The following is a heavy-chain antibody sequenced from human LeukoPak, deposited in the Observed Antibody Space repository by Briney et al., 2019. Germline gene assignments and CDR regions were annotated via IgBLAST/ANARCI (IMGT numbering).Heavy chain of an antibody. D-gene: IGHD1-26*01. CDR2: INPNSGGT. J-gene: IGHJ4*02. V-gene: IGHV1-2*02. CDR1: GYTFIDYY. CDR3: ARDRFSGSYSDY. Sequence: ASVKVSCKASGYTFIDYYMHWVRQAPGQGLEWMGWINPNSGGTNYAQNFQGRVTMTRDTSISTAYMELSRLRSDDTAVYYCARDRFSGSYSDYWGQGTLVTVSS.